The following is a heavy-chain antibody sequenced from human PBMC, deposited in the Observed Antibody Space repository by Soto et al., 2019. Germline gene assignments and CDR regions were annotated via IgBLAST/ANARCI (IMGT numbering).Heavy chain of an antibody. J-gene: IGHJ3*02. CDR1: GGSISSGGDY. CDR3: ARVPEDIVVVVAATQRDAFDI. CDR2: IYYSGST. Sequence: QVQLQESGPGLVKPSQTLSLTCTVAGGSISSGGDYCSWIRQHPGKGLEWMGYIYYSGSTYYNPSLKSRVTISVDTSKNQFSLKRSSVTAADTAVYSCARVPEDIVVVVAATQRDAFDIWGQGTLVTVSS. D-gene: IGHD2-15*01. V-gene: IGHV4-31*03.